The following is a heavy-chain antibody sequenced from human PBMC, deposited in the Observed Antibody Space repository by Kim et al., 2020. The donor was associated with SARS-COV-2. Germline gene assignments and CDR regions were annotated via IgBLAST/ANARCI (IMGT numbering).Heavy chain of an antibody. CDR3: ARDVGYYYDSSGYYGVDY. V-gene: IGHV3-11*05. Sequence: KGRFTISRDNAKNSLYLQMNSLRAEDTAVYYCARDVGYYYDSSGYYGVDYWGQGTLVTVSS. J-gene: IGHJ4*02. D-gene: IGHD3-22*01.